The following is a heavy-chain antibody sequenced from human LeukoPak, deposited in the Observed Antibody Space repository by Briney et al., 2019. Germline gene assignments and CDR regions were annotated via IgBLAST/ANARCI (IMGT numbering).Heavy chain of an antibody. V-gene: IGHV1-69*13. CDR2: IIPIFGTA. J-gene: IGHJ4*02. Sequence: GASVKVSCKASGGTFSSYAISWVRQAPGQGLEWMGGIIPIFGTANYAQKFQGRVTITADESTSTAYMELSSLRSEDTAVYYCAREPSTVTTEPEDYWGQGTLVTVSS. D-gene: IGHD4-17*01. CDR3: AREPSTVTTEPEDY. CDR1: GGTFSSYA.